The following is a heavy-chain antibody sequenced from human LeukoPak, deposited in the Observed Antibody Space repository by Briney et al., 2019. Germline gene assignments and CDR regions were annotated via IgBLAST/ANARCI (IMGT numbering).Heavy chain of an antibody. CDR2: IRYDGSET. CDR3: AKEGSSYYPDY. V-gene: IGHV3-30*02. Sequence: GGSLRLSCAASGFTFSSYSMNWVRQAPGKGLEWVVFIRYDGSETHYADSVKGRFTISRDNSRNTLYLQMHSPRTEDTAVYYCAKEGSSYYPDYWGQGTLVTVSS. CDR1: GFTFSSYS. D-gene: IGHD3-10*01. J-gene: IGHJ4*02.